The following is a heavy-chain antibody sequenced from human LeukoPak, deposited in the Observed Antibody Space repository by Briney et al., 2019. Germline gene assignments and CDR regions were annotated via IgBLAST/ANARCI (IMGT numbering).Heavy chain of an antibody. CDR1: GFTFSSYW. Sequence: GGSLRLSCAASGFTFSSYWMSWVRQAPGKGLEWVANIKQDGSEKYYVDSVKGRFTISRDNAKNSLYLQMNSLRAEDTAVYYCARDVDYYGSGSYFYWGQGTLVTVSS. D-gene: IGHD3-10*01. V-gene: IGHV3-7*01. CDR2: IKQDGSEK. CDR3: ARDVDYYGSGSYFY. J-gene: IGHJ4*02.